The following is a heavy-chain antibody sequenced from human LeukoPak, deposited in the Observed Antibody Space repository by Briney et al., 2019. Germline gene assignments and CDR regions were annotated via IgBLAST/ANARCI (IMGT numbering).Heavy chain of an antibody. CDR2: ISSSGSTI. J-gene: IGHJ4*02. CDR1: GFTFSDYY. CDR3: ARAMTTVPPFDY. D-gene: IGHD4-17*01. V-gene: IGHV3-11*01. Sequence: GGSLRLSCAASGFTFSDYYMSWIRQAPGKGLEWVSYISSSGSTIYYADSVKGRFTISRDNAKNSLYLQMNGLRAEDTAVYYCARAMTTVPPFDYWGQGTLVTVSS.